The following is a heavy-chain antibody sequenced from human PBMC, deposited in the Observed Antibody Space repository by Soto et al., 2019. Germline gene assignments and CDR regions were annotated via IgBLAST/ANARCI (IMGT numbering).Heavy chain of an antibody. CDR2: IYYSGST. CDR3: ARDLGGDPYLYY. V-gene: IGHV4-31*03. Sequence: QVQLQESGPGLVKPSQTLSLTCTVSGGSISSGGYYWSWIRQHPGKGLEWIGYIYYSGSTYYNTALKSRVTISVDKSKNQFSLKLSSVTAADTAVYYCARDLGGDPYLYYWGQGTLVTVSS. J-gene: IGHJ4*02. CDR1: GGSISSGGYY. D-gene: IGHD4-17*01.